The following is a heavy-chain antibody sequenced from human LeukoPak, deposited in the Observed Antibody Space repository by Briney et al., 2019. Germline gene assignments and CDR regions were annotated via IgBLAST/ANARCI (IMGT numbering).Heavy chain of an antibody. CDR2: IYTSEST. V-gene: IGHV4-4*07. CDR1: GGSISSYY. CDR3: ARDTAYYYDSSAYLNYYYMDV. J-gene: IGHJ6*03. Sequence: SENLPLTCTVSGGSISSYYWSWIRQPAGKGLEWIGRIYTSESTNYNPSLKSRVTISVDKSKNQFSLKLSSVTAADTAVYYCARDTAYYYDSSAYLNYYYMDVWGKGTTVTVSS. D-gene: IGHD3-22*01.